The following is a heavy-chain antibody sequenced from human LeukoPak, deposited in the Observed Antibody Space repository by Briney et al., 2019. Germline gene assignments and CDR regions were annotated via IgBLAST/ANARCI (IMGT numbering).Heavy chain of an antibody. CDR3: ARDRGRYCSSTSCYTTGIYYYYGMDV. Sequence: GSLRLSCAASGFTFSSYAMHWVRQAPGKGLEWVAVISYDGSNTYYADSVEGRFTLSRDNSKNTLYLQMNSLRAEDTAVYYCARDRGRYCSSTSCYTTGIYYYYGMDVWGQGTTVTVSS. CDR2: ISYDGSNT. D-gene: IGHD2-2*02. V-gene: IGHV3-30-3*01. J-gene: IGHJ6*02. CDR1: GFTFSSYA.